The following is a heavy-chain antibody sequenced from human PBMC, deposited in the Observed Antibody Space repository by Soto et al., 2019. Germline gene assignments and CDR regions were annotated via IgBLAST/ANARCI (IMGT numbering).Heavy chain of an antibody. J-gene: IGHJ6*02. D-gene: IGHD3-22*01. V-gene: IGHV3-23*01. Sequence: EVQLLESGGGLVQPGGSPRLSCAASGFTFSSYAMSWVRQAPGKGLEWVSAISGSGGSTYYADSVKGRFTISRDNSKNTLYLQMNSLRAEDTAVYYCAKITYYDSSGYFGNYYYYGMDVWGQGTTVTVSS. CDR1: GFTFSSYA. CDR2: ISGSGGST. CDR3: AKITYYDSSGYFGNYYYYGMDV.